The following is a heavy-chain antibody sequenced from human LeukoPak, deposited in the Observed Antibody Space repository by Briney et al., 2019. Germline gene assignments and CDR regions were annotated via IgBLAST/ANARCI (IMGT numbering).Heavy chain of an antibody. Sequence: GGSLRLSCAASGFTFSSYAMHWVRQAPGKGLEWVAVISYDGGNKYYADSVKGRFTISRDNSKNTLYLQMNSLRAEDTAVYYCARGGTVMFNGYFNLGGRAPWVIVP. J-gene: IGHJ2*01. CDR1: GFTFSSYA. CDR2: ISYDGGNK. CDR3: ARGGTVMFNGYFNL. V-gene: IGHV3-30-3*01. D-gene: IGHD3-16*01.